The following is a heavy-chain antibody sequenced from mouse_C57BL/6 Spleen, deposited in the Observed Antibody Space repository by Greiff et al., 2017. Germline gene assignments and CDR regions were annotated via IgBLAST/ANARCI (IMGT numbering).Heavy chain of an antibody. CDR2: INPSNGGT. CDR1: GYTFTSYW. Sequence: VKLQQPGTELVKPGASVKLSCKASGYTFTSYWMHWVKQRPGQGLEWIGNINPSNGGTNYNEKFKSKATLTVDKSSSTAYMQLSSLTSEDSAVYYCARWGYGSSYGMDYWGQGTSVTVSS. J-gene: IGHJ4*01. V-gene: IGHV1-53*01. D-gene: IGHD1-1*01. CDR3: ARWGYGSSYGMDY.